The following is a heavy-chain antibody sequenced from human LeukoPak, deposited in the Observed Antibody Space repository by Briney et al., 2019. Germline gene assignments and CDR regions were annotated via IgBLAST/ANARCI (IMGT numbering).Heavy chain of an antibody. V-gene: IGHV1-69*04. CDR3: ARDGSGNYYYYGMDV. D-gene: IGHD5-12*01. CDR1: VGTFSSYA. CDR2: IIPIFGIA. Sequence: SVKVSCKASVGTFSSYAISWVRQAPGQGLEWMGRIIPIFGIANYAQKFQGRVTITADKSTSTAYMELSSLRSEDTAVYYCARDGSGNYYYYGMDVWGQGTTVTVSS. J-gene: IGHJ6*02.